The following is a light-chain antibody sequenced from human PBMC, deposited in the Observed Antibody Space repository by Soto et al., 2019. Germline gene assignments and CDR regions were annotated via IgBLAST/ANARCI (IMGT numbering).Light chain of an antibody. CDR3: QQSYSTPLT. V-gene: IGKV1-39*01. CDR1: QRISTY. J-gene: IGKJ4*01. CDR2: AAT. Sequence: DIQMTHSPSSLSASVGYRFTITCRASQRISTYLNWYQQKPGKAPKLLIYAATSLQSGVPSRFSGSGSGTDFTLTISSLQPEDFATYYCQQSYSTPLTFGGGTKVDIK.